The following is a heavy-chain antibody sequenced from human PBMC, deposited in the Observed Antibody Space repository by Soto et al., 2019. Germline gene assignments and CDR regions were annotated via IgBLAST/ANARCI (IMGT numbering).Heavy chain of an antibody. J-gene: IGHJ6*02. CDR3: ARDRESSQDYGMDV. CDR1: GFTFSSYN. V-gene: IGHV3-21*01. Sequence: GGSLRLSCAASGFTFSSYNMNWVRQAPGKGLEWVSSISSSSSYIYYADSVKGRFTISRDNAKNSLYLQMNSLRAEDTAVYYCARDRESSQDYGMDVWGQGTPVTVSS. CDR2: ISSSSSYI.